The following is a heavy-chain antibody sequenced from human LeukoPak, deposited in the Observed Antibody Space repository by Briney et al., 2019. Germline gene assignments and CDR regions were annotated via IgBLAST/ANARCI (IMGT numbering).Heavy chain of an antibody. CDR3: ARTFVSGDGQKVGYFDY. CDR1: GFTFSNNY. J-gene: IGHJ4*02. V-gene: IGHV3-53*01. Sequence: GGSLRLSCAASGFTFSNNYLSWVRQAPGKGLEWVSLIYPSGNIYYTASVKGRFTISRDNSKNTVYLQMNTLRAEDTAVYYCARTFVSGDGQKVGYFDYWGQGTPVTVSS. D-gene: IGHD5-24*01. CDR2: IYPSGNI.